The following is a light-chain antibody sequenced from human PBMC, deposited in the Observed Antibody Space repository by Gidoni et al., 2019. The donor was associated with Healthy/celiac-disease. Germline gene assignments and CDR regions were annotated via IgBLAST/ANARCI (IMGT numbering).Light chain of an antibody. CDR2: DAS. V-gene: IGKV1-33*01. Sequence: DIQMTQPPSSLSASVGDRVTITCQASQDISNYLNWYQQKPGKAPKLLIYDASNLETGVPSRFSGSVSGTDFTFTISRLQPEDIATYSCQQYDNLGITFGQGTRLEIK. CDR1: QDISNY. CDR3: QQYDNLGIT. J-gene: IGKJ5*01.